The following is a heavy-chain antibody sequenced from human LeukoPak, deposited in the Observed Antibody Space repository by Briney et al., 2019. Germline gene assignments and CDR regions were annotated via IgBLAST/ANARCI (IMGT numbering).Heavy chain of an antibody. Sequence: SETLSLTCTVSGGSISSYYWSWIRQPPGKGLEWIGYIYYSGSTNYNPSLKSRVTISVDTSKNQFSLKLSSVTAADTAVYYCATVGGSGSPFDPWGQGTLVTVSS. CDR1: GGSISSYY. D-gene: IGHD3-10*01. V-gene: IGHV4-59*08. CDR3: ATVGGSGSPFDP. J-gene: IGHJ5*02. CDR2: IYYSGST.